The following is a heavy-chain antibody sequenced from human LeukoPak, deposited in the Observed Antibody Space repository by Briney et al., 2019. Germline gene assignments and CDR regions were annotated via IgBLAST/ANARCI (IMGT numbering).Heavy chain of an antibody. J-gene: IGHJ4*02. CDR1: GFTFSSYS. CDR2: ISSSSSTI. CDR3: ARDFSTVDINFDY. Sequence: GGSLRLSCAASGFTFSSYSMNWVRQAPGKGLEWVSYISSSSSTIYYADSVKGRFTISRDNAKNSLYLQMNSLRAEDAAVYYCARDFSTVDINFDYWGQGTLVTVSS. V-gene: IGHV3-48*04. D-gene: IGHD5-12*01.